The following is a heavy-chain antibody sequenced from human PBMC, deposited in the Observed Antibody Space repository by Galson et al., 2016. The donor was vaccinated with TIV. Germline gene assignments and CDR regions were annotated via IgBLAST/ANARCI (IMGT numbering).Heavy chain of an antibody. CDR3: ARVLGRAGPYGMDV. CDR1: SLNVNDNY. V-gene: IGHV3-53*05. CDR2: MSSGGTL. J-gene: IGHJ6*02. D-gene: IGHD2/OR15-2a*01. Sequence: SLRLSCAASSLNVNDNYMTWVRQAPGKGLEWVAIMSSGGTLNYADFVRGRFTVSRDSSKNTLYLQMNSLRPEDTAMYYCARVLGRAGPYGMDVWGQGTTVTVSS.